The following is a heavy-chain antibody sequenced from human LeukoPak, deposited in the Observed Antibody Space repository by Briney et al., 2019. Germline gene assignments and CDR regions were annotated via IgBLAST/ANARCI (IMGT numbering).Heavy chain of an antibody. CDR3: AKGLTYFYDSSGYWDAFDI. J-gene: IGHJ3*02. D-gene: IGHD3-22*01. V-gene: IGHV3-9*03. CDR1: GFTFDDYA. Sequence: GGSLRLSCAASGFTFDDYAMHWVRQAPGKGLEWVSGISWNSGSLGYADSMKGRFTISRDNAKNSLYLQMNSLRAEDMALYYCAKGLTYFYDSSGYWDAFDIWGQGTMVTVSS. CDR2: ISWNSGSL.